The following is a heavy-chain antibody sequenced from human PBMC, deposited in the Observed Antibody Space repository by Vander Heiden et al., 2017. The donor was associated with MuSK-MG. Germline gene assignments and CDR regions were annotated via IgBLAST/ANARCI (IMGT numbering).Heavy chain of an antibody. Sequence: VPSSELSAGSVQPGCSLRPTCASTRLTRISYAMSWVRQAPGKGLEWVSAISGSGGSTYYADSVSGRFTISRDNSKNTLYLPMNSLRAEDTAVYYCAKYFGNYYDSSGLDYWGQGTLVTVSS. CDR3: AKYFGNYYDSSGLDY. D-gene: IGHD3-22*01. V-gene: IGHV3-23*01. CDR1: RLTRISYA. CDR2: ISGSGGST. J-gene: IGHJ4*02.